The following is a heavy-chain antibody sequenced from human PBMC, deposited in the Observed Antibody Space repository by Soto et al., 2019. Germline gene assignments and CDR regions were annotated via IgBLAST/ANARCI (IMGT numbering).Heavy chain of an antibody. CDR1: GYSFTSYW. Sequence: LGESLKISCKGSGYSFTSYWIGWVRQMPGKGLEWMGIIYPGDSDTRYSPSFQGQVTISADKSISTAYLQWSSLKASDTAMYYCARLPYCGGDCYSKYYYYYYGMDVWGQGTTVTVSS. D-gene: IGHD2-21*02. J-gene: IGHJ6*02. CDR2: IYPGDSDT. V-gene: IGHV5-51*01. CDR3: ARLPYCGGDCYSKYYYYYYGMDV.